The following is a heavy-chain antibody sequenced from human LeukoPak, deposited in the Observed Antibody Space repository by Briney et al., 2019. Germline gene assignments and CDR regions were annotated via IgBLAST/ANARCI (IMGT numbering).Heavy chain of an antibody. CDR3: ARRVPIFGVVISTNWFDP. CDR1: GGSFSGYY. J-gene: IGHJ5*02. Sequence: PSETLSLTCAVYGGSFSGYYWSWIRQPPGKGLEWIGEINHSGSTNYNPSLKSRVTISVDTSKNQFSLKLSSVTAADTAVYYCARRVPIFGVVISTNWFDPWGQGTLVTVSS. V-gene: IGHV4-34*01. CDR2: INHSGST. D-gene: IGHD3-3*01.